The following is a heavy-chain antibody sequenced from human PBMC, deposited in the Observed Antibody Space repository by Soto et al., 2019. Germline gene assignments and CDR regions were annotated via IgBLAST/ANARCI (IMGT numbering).Heavy chain of an antibody. V-gene: IGHV3-23*01. D-gene: IGHD2-15*01. CDR1: GFTFSSYV. J-gene: IGHJ4*02. Sequence: EVQLLDSGGGSVQPGGSLRLSCAASGFTFSSYVMRWVRQAPGKGLEWVSSISGSGASTYYTDSVKGRFTISRDNSKNTLYRQMNSLRAEDTAVYFCARGYCSGDTCYHIDYWGQGTLVTVAS. CDR2: ISGSGAST. CDR3: ARGYCSGDTCYHIDY.